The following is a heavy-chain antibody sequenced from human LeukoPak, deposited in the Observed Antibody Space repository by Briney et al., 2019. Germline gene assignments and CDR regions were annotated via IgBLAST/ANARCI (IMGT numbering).Heavy chain of an antibody. D-gene: IGHD1-14*01. V-gene: IGHV3-30*14. Sequence: PGRSLRLSCAASGFTFSSYAMHWVRQSPGKGLEWVAVISYGGSDKYYADSVQGRFTISRDNSKNTLYLEMNSLSPDDTAVYYCARGVEPLAANTLAYWGQGTLVTVSS. J-gene: IGHJ4*02. CDR3: ARGVEPLAANTLAY. CDR2: ISYGGSDK. CDR1: GFTFSSYA.